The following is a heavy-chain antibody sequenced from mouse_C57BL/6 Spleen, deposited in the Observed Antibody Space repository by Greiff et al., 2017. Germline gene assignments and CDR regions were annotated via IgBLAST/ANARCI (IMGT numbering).Heavy chain of an antibody. Sequence: EVMLVESGGGLVKPGGSLKLSCAASGFTFSDYGMHWVRQAPEKGLEWVAYISSGSSTIYYADTVKGRFAISRDNAKNTLFLQMTSLRSEDTAMYYCAREKDYGLYYFDYWGQGTTLTVSS. CDR3: AREKDYGLYYFDY. CDR2: ISSGSSTI. D-gene: IGHD1-1*01. CDR1: GFTFSDYG. V-gene: IGHV5-17*01. J-gene: IGHJ2*01.